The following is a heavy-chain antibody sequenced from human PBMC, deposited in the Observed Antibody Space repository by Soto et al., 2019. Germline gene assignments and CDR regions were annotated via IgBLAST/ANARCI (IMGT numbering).Heavy chain of an antibody. CDR2: IGRRSDI. CDR1: GFTFTNYW. V-gene: IGHV3-21*01. D-gene: IGHD2-21*02. CDR3: AREETAWPLAYGLDV. Sequence: NPGGSLRLSCAASGFTFTNYWMHWVRQSPGKGLEWVSSIGRRSDIYYADSVKGRFTISRDNAKNSVSLQMSSLRDEDTAVYYCAREETAWPLAYGLDVWGQGTKVTVSS. J-gene: IGHJ6*02.